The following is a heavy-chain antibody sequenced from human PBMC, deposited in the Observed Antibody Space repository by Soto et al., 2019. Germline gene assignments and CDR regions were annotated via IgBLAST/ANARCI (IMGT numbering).Heavy chain of an antibody. V-gene: IGHV3-30-3*01. J-gene: IGHJ4*02. CDR2: ISFDGSIK. CDR3: AREEPHPAPLVF. CDR1: GFTFTRYP. Sequence: PGGSLRLSCATYGFTFTRYPMRWVRQAPGKGLEWVAGISFDGSIKKYADSVKGRLSVSRDDSKSTLYLEMNSLESEDTAQYFCAREEPHPAPLVFWGQGTRVTVSS.